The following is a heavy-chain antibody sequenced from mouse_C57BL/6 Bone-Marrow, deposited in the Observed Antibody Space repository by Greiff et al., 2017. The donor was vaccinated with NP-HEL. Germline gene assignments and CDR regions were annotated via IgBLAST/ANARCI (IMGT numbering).Heavy chain of an antibody. Sequence: EVKLMESGGGLVKPGGSLKLSCAASGFTFSDYGMHWVRQAPEKGLEWVAYISSGSSTIYYADTVKGRFTISRDNAKNTLFLQMTSLRSEDTAMYYCARGLGAWFAYWGQGTLVTVSA. V-gene: IGHV5-17*01. CDR3: ARGLGAWFAY. CDR2: ISSGSSTI. J-gene: IGHJ3*01. D-gene: IGHD4-1*01. CDR1: GFTFSDYG.